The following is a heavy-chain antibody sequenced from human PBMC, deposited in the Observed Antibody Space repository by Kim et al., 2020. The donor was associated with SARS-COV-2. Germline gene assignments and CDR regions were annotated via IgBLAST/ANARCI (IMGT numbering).Heavy chain of an antibody. J-gene: IGHJ4*02. CDR1: GFTFSSYA. Sequence: GGSLRLSCAASGFTFSSYAMSWVRQAPGKGLEWVSAISGSGGSTYYADSVKGRFTISRDNSKNTLYLQMNSLRAEDTAVYYCAKDGALWFGELLSDYWGQGTLVTVSS. CDR2: ISGSGGST. V-gene: IGHV3-23*01. D-gene: IGHD3-10*01. CDR3: AKDGALWFGELLSDY.